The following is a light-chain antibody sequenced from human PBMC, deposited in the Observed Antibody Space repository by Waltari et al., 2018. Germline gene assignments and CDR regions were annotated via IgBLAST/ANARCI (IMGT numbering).Light chain of an antibody. CDR2: DAS. CDR3: LQYNSHPRT. V-gene: IGKV1-17*01. J-gene: IGKJ1*01. Sequence: DIQMTQSPSSLSASAGDTVTITCRASQGISTYLNWYQQKPGKAPKRLIYDASSLESGVPSRFSGSGSGTDFTLTISSLQPEDFATYYCLQYNSHPRTFGQGTKVEIK. CDR1: QGISTY.